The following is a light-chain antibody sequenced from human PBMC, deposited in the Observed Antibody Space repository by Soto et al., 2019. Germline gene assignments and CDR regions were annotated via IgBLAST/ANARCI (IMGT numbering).Light chain of an antibody. CDR3: CSYAGSSTSL. Sequence: QSVLTQPASVSGSPEQSITISCTGTSSDVGSYNLVSWYQQHPGKAPKLMIYEGSKRPSGVSNRFSGSKSGNTASLTISGLQAEDEADYYCCSYAGSSTSLFGTGTKVTVL. V-gene: IGLV2-23*01. CDR2: EGS. J-gene: IGLJ1*01. CDR1: SSDVGSYNL.